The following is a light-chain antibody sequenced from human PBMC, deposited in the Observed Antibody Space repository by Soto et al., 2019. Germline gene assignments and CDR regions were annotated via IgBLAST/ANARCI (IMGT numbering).Light chain of an antibody. CDR3: QHRGSLPPLFS. V-gene: IGKV3-11*01. J-gene: IGKJ3*01. CDR2: DAS. Sequence: EIVLTQSPATLSLSPGERATLSCRASQTVSTYLAWYQQKPGQAPRLLIYDASNRATGIPARFSGSGSGTDFTLTISSLEPEDFAVYYCQHRGSLPPLFSFGPGTEVDVK. CDR1: QTVSTY.